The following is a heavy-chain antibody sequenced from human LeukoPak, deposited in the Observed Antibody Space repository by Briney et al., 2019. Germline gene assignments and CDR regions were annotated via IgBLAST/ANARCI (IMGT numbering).Heavy chain of an antibody. CDR3: ARDVKYSSGLYYYYGMDV. CDR1: GFTFSSYE. V-gene: IGHV3-48*03. Sequence: TGGSLRLSCAVSGFTFSSYEMNWVRQAPGKGLEWVSYISSSGSTIYYADSVKGRFTISRDNVKNSLYLQMNSLRAEDTAVYYCARDVKYSSGLYYYYGMDVWGQGTTVTVSS. CDR2: ISSSGSTI. J-gene: IGHJ6*02. D-gene: IGHD6-19*01.